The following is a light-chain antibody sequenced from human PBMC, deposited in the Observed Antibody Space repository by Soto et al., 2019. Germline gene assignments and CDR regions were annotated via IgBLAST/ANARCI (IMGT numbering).Light chain of an antibody. V-gene: IGKV1-39*01. CDR2: AAS. CDR1: QSISNY. J-gene: IGKJ2*01. CDR3: QQSYSTPLT. Sequence: DIPMTQSPSSLSASVGDRVTIACRASQSISNYLNWYQQKPGKAPELLIYAASNLQSGVPSRFSGRRSGTDFTLTISRLQPEDFATYYCQQSYSTPLTFGQGTKLETK.